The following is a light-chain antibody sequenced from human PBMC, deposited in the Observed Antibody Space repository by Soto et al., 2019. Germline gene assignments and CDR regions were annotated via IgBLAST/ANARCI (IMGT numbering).Light chain of an antibody. CDR2: NNN. CDR3: AAWDDSLNGPV. Sequence: QLVLTQPPSASGTPGQRVTISCSGSSSNIGSNTVNWYQQLPGTAPKLLIYNNNQRPSGVPDRFSGSKSGTSASLAISGLQSEDESDFYCAAWDDSLNGPVFGGGTKVTVL. CDR1: SSNIGSNT. J-gene: IGLJ2*01. V-gene: IGLV1-44*01.